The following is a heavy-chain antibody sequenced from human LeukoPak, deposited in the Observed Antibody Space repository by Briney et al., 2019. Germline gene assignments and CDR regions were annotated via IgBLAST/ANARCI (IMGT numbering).Heavy chain of an antibody. CDR2: IYYSGST. D-gene: IGHD2-8*01. CDR1: GGSISSSSYY. V-gene: IGHV4-39*01. J-gene: IGHJ4*02. Sequence: SETLSLTCTVSGGSISSSSYYWGWIRQPPGKGLEWIGSIYYSGSTYYNPSLKSRVTISVDTSKNQFSLKLSSVTAADTAVYYCARSIQYCTNGVCYGEYYFDYWGQGTLVTVSS. CDR3: ARSIQYCTNGVCYGEYYFDY.